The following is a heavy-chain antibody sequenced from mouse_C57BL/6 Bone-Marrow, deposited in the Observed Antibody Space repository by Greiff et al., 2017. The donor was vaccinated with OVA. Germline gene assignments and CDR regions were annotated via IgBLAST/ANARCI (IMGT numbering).Heavy chain of an antibody. V-gene: IGHV5-4*01. J-gene: IGHJ4*01. CDR3: ARASSGYDAMDY. CDR1: GFTFSSYA. D-gene: IGHD3-2*02. CDR2: ISDGGSYT. Sequence: EVQGVESGGGLVKPGGSLKLSCAASGFTFSSYAMSWVRQTPEKRLEWVATISDGGSYTYYPDNVKGRFTLSRDNATNNLYLQMSHLKSEDTAMYYCARASSGYDAMDYWGQGTSVTVSS.